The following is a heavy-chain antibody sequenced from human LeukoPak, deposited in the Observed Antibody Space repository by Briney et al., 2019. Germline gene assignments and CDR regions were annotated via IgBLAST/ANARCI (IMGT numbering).Heavy chain of an antibody. CDR1: GFTLSSYA. CDR3: AKRSPSGTFYFDY. D-gene: IGHD1-26*01. CDR2: IGFRVGDI. Sequence: PGGSLRLSCAASGFTLSSYALSWVRQSPGEGLEWVSSIGFRVGDILYADSVKGRFIISRDNSKNTLYLYMNSLRADDTAVYFCAKRSPSGTFYFDYWGQGTQVIVSS. J-gene: IGHJ4*02. V-gene: IGHV3-23*01.